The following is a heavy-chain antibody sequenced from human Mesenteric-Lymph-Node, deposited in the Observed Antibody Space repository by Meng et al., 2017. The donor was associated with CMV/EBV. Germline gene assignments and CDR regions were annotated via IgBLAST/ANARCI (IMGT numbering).Heavy chain of an antibody. V-gene: IGHV3-30*02. Sequence: GESLKISCAASGFTFSSYGMHWVRQAPGKGLEWVAFIRYDGSNKYYGDSVKGRFTISRDNAKNTLALQMNSLRVADTAVYYCAKDVRGSTIFGVVMARSNYNYYGMDVWGQGTTVTVSS. CDR2: IRYDGSNK. J-gene: IGHJ6*02. CDR3: AKDVRGSTIFGVVMARSNYNYYGMDV. D-gene: IGHD3-3*01. CDR1: GFTFSSYG.